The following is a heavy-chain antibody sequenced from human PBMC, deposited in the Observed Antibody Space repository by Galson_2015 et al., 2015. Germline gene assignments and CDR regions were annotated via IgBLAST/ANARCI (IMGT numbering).Heavy chain of an antibody. J-gene: IGHJ3*02. V-gene: IGHV3-9*01. D-gene: IGHD1-26*01. CDR3: ARMVGATTRDDAFDI. CDR1: GFTFDDYA. Sequence: SLRLSCAASGFTFDDYAMHWVRQAPGKGLEWVSGISWNGGYIDYADSVKGRFTISRDNAKNSLYLQMNSLKSEDTALYYCARMVGATTRDDAFDIWGQGTMVTVSS. CDR2: ISWNGGYI.